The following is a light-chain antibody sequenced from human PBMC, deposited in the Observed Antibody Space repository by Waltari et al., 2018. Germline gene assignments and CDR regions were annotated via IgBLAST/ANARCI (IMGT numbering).Light chain of an antibody. Sequence: QSVLTQPPSASGTPGQRVTISCSGTRSHLGSNPSNCYQPLPGAAPKLPLYSNDQRPSGVPDRFSGSKSGTSASLGISGLQSEDEADYYCATWDDSLNGQLFGGGTKLTVL. V-gene: IGLV1-44*01. J-gene: IGLJ2*01. CDR1: RSHLGSNP. CDR2: SND. CDR3: ATWDDSLNGQL.